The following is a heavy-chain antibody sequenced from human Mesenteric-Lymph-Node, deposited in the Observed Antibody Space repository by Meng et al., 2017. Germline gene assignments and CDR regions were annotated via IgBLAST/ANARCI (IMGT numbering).Heavy chain of an antibody. CDR1: GFTFSSYA. D-gene: IGHD4-17*01. V-gene: IGHV3-30*04. CDR2: ITYDGSNK. CDR3: AKVDYGDVDDFDY. Sequence: GESLKTPCAAAGFTFSSYAMHRVRQAPGKGLEWVAVITYDGSNKNYADSVKGRFTISRDNSKNTLYLQMSSLRAEDTAVYYCAKVDYGDVDDFDYWGQGTLVTVSS. J-gene: IGHJ4*02.